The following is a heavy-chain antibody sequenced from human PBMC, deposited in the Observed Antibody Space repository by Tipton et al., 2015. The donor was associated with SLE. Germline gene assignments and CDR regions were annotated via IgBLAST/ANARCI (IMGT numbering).Heavy chain of an antibody. CDR1: GGSISSYY. Sequence: TLSLTCTVSGGSISSYYWRWIRQPAGKGLEWVGGIYTSGGTNYNPSLKRRVTMSLDTAKNQFSLKLSSVTAADTAVYYCARDGVVAAAVYYFDYWGQGTLVTVSS. CDR2: IYTSGGT. J-gene: IGHJ4*02. V-gene: IGHV4-4*07. D-gene: IGHD6-13*01. CDR3: ARDGVVAAAVYYFDY.